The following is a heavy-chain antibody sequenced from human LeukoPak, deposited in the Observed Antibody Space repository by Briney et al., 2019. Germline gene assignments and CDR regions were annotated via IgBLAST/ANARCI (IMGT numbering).Heavy chain of an antibody. V-gene: IGHV3-23*01. CDR2: ISGSGGST. Sequence: PGGSLRLSCAPSGFTFSSYWMHWVRQAPGKGLEWVSAISGSGGSTYYADSVKGRFTISRDNSKNTLYLQMNSLRAEDTAVYYCARTLRVMYYDSSVFVYWGQGTLVTVSS. D-gene: IGHD3-22*01. CDR1: GFTFSSYW. J-gene: IGHJ4*02. CDR3: ARTLRVMYYDSSVFVY.